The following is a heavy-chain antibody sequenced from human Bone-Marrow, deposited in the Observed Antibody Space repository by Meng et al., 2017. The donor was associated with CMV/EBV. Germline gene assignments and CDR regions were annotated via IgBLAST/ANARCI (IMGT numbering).Heavy chain of an antibody. V-gene: IGHV4-39*07. Sequence: SETLSLTCTVSGGSISSSSYYWGWIRQPPGKGLEWIGSIYYSGSTYYNPSLKSRVTISVDTSQNLFSLRLRSVTTADAAVYYCARGEVTTLGYWGQGPLATVSS. CDR3: ARGEVTTLGY. J-gene: IGHJ4*02. D-gene: IGHD4-11*01. CDR2: IYYSGST. CDR1: GGSISSSSYY.